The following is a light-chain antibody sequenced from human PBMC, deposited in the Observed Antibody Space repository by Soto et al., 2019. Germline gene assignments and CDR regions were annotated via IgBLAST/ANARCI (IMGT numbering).Light chain of an antibody. CDR3: QYRSNWSPGT. V-gene: IGKV3-11*01. J-gene: IGKJ5*01. CDR1: QRVGSN. CDR2: GAS. Sequence: EVVMTQSPDTLSVSPGERATLSCRASQRVGSNVAWYQQKLGQAPRLLIYGASTRATGIPARFSGSGSGTDFTLTISSREPEDVAVYNCQYRSNWSPGTFGQGTRLEI.